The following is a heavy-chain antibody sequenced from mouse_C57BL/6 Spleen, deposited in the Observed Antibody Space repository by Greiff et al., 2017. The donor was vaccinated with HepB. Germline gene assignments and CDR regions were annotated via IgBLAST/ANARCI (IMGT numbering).Heavy chain of an antibody. CDR3: ARDRDGLYAMDY. V-gene: IGHV5-16*01. CDR2: INYDGSST. Sequence: DVKLVESEGGLVQPGSSMKLSCTASGFTFSDYYMAWVRQVPEKGLEWVANINYDGSSTYYLDSLKSRFIISRDNAKNILYLQMSSLKSEDTATYYCARDRDGLYAMDYWGQGTSVTVSS. J-gene: IGHJ4*01. CDR1: GFTFSDYY.